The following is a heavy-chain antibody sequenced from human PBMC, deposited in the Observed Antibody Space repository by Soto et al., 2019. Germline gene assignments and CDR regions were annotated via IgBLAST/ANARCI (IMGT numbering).Heavy chain of an antibody. CDR2: INPYSGDT. D-gene: IGHD2-2*01. J-gene: IGHJ4*02. CDR3: ARVDHIRYCRSTSCPCPCLN. V-gene: IGHV1-2*02. Sequence: ASVKVSCKASGYTFTDHYMHWVRQAPGQGLEWMGWINPYSGDTKNEQKFQGRVTMTRDTSISTVYMEMSGLRSDDTAVYYCARVDHIRYCRSTSCPCPCLNWGQGNQVTVSS. CDR1: GYTFTDHY.